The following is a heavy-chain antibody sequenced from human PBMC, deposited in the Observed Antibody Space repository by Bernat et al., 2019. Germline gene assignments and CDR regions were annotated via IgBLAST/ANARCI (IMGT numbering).Heavy chain of an antibody. CDR3: VRDYGYSDKS. CDR2: ITSDGSST. D-gene: IGHD6-13*01. CDR1: GFAFSTYW. V-gene: IGHV3-74*01. Sequence: EVQLVESGGGLVQPGGSQRLSCAASGFAFSTYWMHWVRQAPGKGLGWVSRITSDGSSTSYADSVKGRFTISRDNAKNTLYLQMNSLSAEDTAVYYCVRDYGYSDKSWGQGTMVTVSS. J-gene: IGHJ3*01.